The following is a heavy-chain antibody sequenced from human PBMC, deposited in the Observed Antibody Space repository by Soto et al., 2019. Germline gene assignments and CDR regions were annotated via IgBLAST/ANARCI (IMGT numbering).Heavy chain of an antibody. CDR1: GGSMSSYY. Sequence: QVHLQQSGPGLVNPSETLSLTCTVSGGSMSSYYWTWIRKPHGKGLEWIGRVYSSGGTHYNPSLKSRVTISLDTSKNQFSLRLLSVTAADKAVYYCARGQRFSDWFDPWGQGTLVTVSS. CDR3: ARGQRFSDWFDP. D-gene: IGHD3-3*01. J-gene: IGHJ5*02. V-gene: IGHV4-4*07. CDR2: VYSSGGT.